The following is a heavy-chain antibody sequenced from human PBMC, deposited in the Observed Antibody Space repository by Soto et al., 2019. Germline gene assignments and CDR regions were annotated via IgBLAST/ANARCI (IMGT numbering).Heavy chain of an antibody. CDR2: INHSGST. J-gene: IGHJ3*02. CDR1: GGSFSGYY. Sequence: SETLSLTCAVYGGSFSGYYWSWIRQPPGKGLEWIGEINHSGSTNYNPSLKSRVTISVDTSKNQFSLKLSSVTAADTAVYYCARSTTGTTLPTTRFDIWGQGTMVTVSS. D-gene: IGHD1-1*01. CDR3: ARSTTGTTLPTTRFDI. V-gene: IGHV4-34*01.